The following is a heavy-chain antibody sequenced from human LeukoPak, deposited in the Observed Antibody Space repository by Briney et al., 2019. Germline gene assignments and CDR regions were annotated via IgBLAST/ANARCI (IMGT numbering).Heavy chain of an antibody. CDR3: AKATSGTLLFDY. CDR1: GFTLSSNY. J-gene: IGHJ4*02. V-gene: IGHV3-53*01. Sequence: GGSLRLSCAASGFTLSSNYMSWVRQAPGKGLEWVSVIYSGGSKYYSDSVKGRFTISRDNSKNTLYLQMNSLRAEDTAVYYCAKATSGTLLFDYWGQGTLVTVSS. CDR2: IYSGGSK. D-gene: IGHD6-13*01.